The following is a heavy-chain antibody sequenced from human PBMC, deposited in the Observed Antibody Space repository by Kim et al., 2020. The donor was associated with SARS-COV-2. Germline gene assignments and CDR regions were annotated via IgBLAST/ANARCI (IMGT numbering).Heavy chain of an antibody. D-gene: IGHD3-16*01. V-gene: IGHV4-59*08. CDR1: GASIDSLF. Sequence: SETLSFTCSVSGASIDSLFWGWVRQTPEKGLEWIASIYYTGTPHYNPSLMSRVAISLDKSRNRFSLRLTSVTAADTATYFCARHLDASDPFYTLAYWGQGISVTVSS. CDR2: IYYTGTP. J-gene: IGHJ6*02. CDR3: ARHLDASDPFYTLAY.